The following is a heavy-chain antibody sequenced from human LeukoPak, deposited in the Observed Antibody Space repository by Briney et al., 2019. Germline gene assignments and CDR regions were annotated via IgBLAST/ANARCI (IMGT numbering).Heavy chain of an antibody. CDR1: GFTFITYS. V-gene: IGHV3-21*04. J-gene: IGHJ3*02. CDR3: ARASSGSAYDAFDM. CDR2: ISSSSSYI. Sequence: GGSLRLSCAASGFTFITYSMNWVRQAPGKGLEWVSSISSSSSYIYYADSVKGRFTISRDNAKNSLYLQMNSLRAEDTALYYCARASSGSAYDAFDMWGQGTVVIVSS. D-gene: IGHD3-10*01.